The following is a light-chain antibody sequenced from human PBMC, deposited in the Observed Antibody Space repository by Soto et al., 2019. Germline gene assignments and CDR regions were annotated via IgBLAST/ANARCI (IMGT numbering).Light chain of an antibody. CDR3: NSFAGSRGYV. J-gene: IGLJ1*01. Sequence: QSVLTQPASVSVSPGQSITISCAGTSSDVGGNNHVSWYQQHPGKAPKLIIYGVTNRPSGVSYRFSGSKSGNTASLTISGLQAEDEADYYCNSFAGSRGYVFGTGTKVTVL. V-gene: IGLV2-14*01. CDR1: SSDVGGNNH. CDR2: GVT.